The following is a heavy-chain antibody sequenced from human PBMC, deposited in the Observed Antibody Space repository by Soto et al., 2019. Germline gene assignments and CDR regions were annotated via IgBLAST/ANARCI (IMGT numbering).Heavy chain of an antibody. CDR3: TTEYYYYSSGSTMARWAFDI. CDR2: IKRKTDGATT. D-gene: IGHD3-22*01. Sequence: GGSLRLSCAASAFTLSNASMSCVRQPPGNGLEWVGPIKRKTDGATTDYAAPVKGRFTISTHDPKNTLYLQMNSLKTEDTTVYYCTTEYYYYSSGSTMARWAFDIWGQGTMVTVS. CDR1: AFTLSNAS. J-gene: IGHJ3*02. V-gene: IGHV3-15*01.